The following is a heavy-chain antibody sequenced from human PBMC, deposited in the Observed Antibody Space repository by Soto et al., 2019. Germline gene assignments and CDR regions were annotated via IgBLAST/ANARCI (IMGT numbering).Heavy chain of an antibody. Sequence: SETLSLTCAVSGGSISSGGYSWSWIRQPPGKGLEWIGYIYHSGSTYYNPSLKSRVTISVDRSKNQFSLKLSSVTAADTAVYYCARGHDYVWGSYRYRMLGAFDIWGQGTMVTVSS. J-gene: IGHJ3*02. D-gene: IGHD3-16*02. CDR3: ARGHDYVWGSYRYRMLGAFDI. CDR1: GGSISSGGYS. CDR2: IYHSGST. V-gene: IGHV4-30-2*01.